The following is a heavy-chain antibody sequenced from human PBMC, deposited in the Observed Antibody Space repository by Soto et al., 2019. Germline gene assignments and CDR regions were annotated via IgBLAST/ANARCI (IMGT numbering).Heavy chain of an antibody. CDR1: GYTFTSYY. Sequence: ASVKVSCKASGYTFTSYYMHWVRQAPGQGLEWMGIINPSGGSTSYAQKFQGRVTMTRDTSTSTVYMELSSLRSEDTAVYYCARIGGMVRGVTNRTYYYYYGMDVWGQGTTVTVSS. D-gene: IGHD3-10*01. CDR3: ARIGGMVRGVTNRTYYYYYGMDV. CDR2: INPSGGST. J-gene: IGHJ6*02. V-gene: IGHV1-46*01.